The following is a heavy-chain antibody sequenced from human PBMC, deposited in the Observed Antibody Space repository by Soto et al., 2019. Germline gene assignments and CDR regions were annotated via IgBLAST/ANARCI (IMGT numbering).Heavy chain of an antibody. Sequence: QVQLQQWGAGLLKPSETLSLTCAIFGGSFSPYHWTWIRQPPGKGLEWIGEINHDGSTNYSPSLRSRLTISADTSNNQFALRLTSVTAADAAVYYCAGGTWDAWEVARMWGQGTRVPVSS. CDR3: AGGTWDAWEVARM. CDR1: GGSFSPYH. CDR2: INHDGST. V-gene: IGHV4-34*02. J-gene: IGHJ4*02. D-gene: IGHD1-26*01.